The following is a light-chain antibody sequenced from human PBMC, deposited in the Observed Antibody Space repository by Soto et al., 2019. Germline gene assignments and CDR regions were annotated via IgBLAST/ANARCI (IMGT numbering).Light chain of an antibody. CDR3: CSFAASDNWV. Sequence: QSALTQPRSVPGSPVQSGTISCTGTSSDVGAHDHVSWYQQHPGKAPKLMLYDVNKRPSGVPDRFSGSKSGSTASLTISGLQAEDEAAYHCCSFAASDNWVFGGGTKLTVL. V-gene: IGLV2-11*01. J-gene: IGLJ3*02. CDR1: SSDVGAHDH. CDR2: DVN.